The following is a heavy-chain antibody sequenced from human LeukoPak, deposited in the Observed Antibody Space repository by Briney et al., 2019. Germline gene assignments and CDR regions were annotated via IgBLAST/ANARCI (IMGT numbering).Heavy chain of an antibody. CDR1: GYSISSGYH. Sequence: PSETLSLTCTVSGYSISSGYHWGWIRQPPGKGLEWIGSIYHSGSTYYNPSLKSRVTISVDTSKNQFSLKLRSVTAADTAVYYCARLSSLANIAARGRTWFDTWGQGSLVTVSS. V-gene: IGHV4-38-2*02. CDR3: ARLSSLANIAARGRTWFDT. CDR2: IYHSGST. D-gene: IGHD6-6*01. J-gene: IGHJ5*02.